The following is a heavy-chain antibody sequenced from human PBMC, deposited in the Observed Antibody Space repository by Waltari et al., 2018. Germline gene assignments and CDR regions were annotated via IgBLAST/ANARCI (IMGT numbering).Heavy chain of an antibody. V-gene: IGHV1-2*06. Sequence: QVQLVQSGAEVKKPGASVKVSCKASGYTFTGYYMHWVRQAPGQGLEWMGRINPNSGGTNYAQKFQGRVTITRDTSISTAYMELSRLRSDDTAVYYCARRKGYCSGGSCLNYYYYYMDVWGKGTTVTVSS. D-gene: IGHD2-15*01. CDR1: GYTFTGYY. CDR2: INPNSGGT. J-gene: IGHJ6*03. CDR3: ARRKGYCSGGSCLNYYYYYMDV.